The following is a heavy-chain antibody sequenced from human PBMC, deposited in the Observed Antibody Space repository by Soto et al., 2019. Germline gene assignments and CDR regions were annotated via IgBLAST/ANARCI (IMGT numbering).Heavy chain of an antibody. V-gene: IGHV1-2*02. D-gene: IGHD3-22*01. CDR2: INPITGGT. Sequence: ASVKVSCKASVYTFTGYYIHCVRQAPGQGLEWMGWINPITGGTNYAPKFQGRVTMTRDTSITTAYMELSRLRSDDTAVYYCARNYYDSSDRDYLDYWGQGTPVTVSS. J-gene: IGHJ4*02. CDR1: VYTFTGYY. CDR3: ARNYYDSSDRDYLDY.